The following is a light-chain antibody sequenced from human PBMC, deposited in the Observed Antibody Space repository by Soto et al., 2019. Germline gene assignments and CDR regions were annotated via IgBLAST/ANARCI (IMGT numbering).Light chain of an antibody. V-gene: IGLV2-11*01. CDR1: SSDVGGYNY. J-gene: IGLJ1*01. Sequence: QSALTQPRSVSGSPGQSVTISCTGTSSDVGGYNYVSWYQQHPGKAPKLIIYDVSKRPSGVPDRFSGSKSANTASLTISGLQAEDEAHYYCCSYAGSYTFVFGSGTKLTVL. CDR2: DVS. CDR3: CSYAGSYTFV.